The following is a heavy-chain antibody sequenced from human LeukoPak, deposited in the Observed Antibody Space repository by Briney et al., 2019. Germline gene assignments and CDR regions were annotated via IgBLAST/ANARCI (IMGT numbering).Heavy chain of an antibody. V-gene: IGHV3-33*01. Sequence: GRSLRLSCAASGFTFSSYGMHRVRQAPGKGLEWVAVIWYDGSNKYYADSVKGRFTISRDNSKNTLYLQMNSLRAEDTAFYYCARDGSAGYYYGMDVWGQGTTVTVSS. CDR2: IWYDGSNK. CDR3: ARDGSAGYYYGMDV. J-gene: IGHJ6*02. CDR1: GFTFSSYG. D-gene: IGHD1-26*01.